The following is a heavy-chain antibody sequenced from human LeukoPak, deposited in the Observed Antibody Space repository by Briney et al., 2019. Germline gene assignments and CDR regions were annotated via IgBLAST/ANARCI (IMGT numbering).Heavy chain of an antibody. Sequence: ASVKVSCKASGYAFTSYDINWVRRATGQGLEWMGWMNPNSGNTGYAQKFQGRVTMTRNTSISTAYMELSSLRSEDTAVYYCARGGGLYCSGGSCDAFDIWGQGTMVTVSS. CDR1: GYAFTSYD. J-gene: IGHJ3*02. CDR2: MNPNSGNT. D-gene: IGHD2-15*01. V-gene: IGHV1-8*01. CDR3: ARGGGLYCSGGSCDAFDI.